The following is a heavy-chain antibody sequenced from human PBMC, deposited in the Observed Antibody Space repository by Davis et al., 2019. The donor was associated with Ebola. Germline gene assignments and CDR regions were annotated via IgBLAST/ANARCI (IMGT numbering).Heavy chain of an antibody. Sequence: GGSLRLSCAASGFTVSSNHMSWVRQAPGKGLEWVSTLGLGADTYYADSVKGRFTISRDNSKNTLYLQMNSLRVEDTAIYYCAKDTSNVWFDVWGPGTMVTVSS. V-gene: IGHV3-53*01. CDR2: LGLGADT. CDR3: AKDTSNVWFDV. D-gene: IGHD6-19*01. J-gene: IGHJ3*01. CDR1: GFTVSSNH.